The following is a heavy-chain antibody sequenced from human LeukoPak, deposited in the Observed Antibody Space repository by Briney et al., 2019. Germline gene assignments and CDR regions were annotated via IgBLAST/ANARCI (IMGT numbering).Heavy chain of an antibody. Sequence: GSLRLSCAASGFTFSSYWMSWVRQAPGKGLEWIGSVYEGETTYYNPSLKTRLTISVDTSKNQFSLKLSSVTAADTAVYYCASNWSDFDYWGQGILVTVSS. D-gene: IGHD1-1*01. V-gene: IGHV4-38-2*01. CDR1: GFTFSSYW. CDR2: VYEGETT. CDR3: ASNWSDFDY. J-gene: IGHJ4*02.